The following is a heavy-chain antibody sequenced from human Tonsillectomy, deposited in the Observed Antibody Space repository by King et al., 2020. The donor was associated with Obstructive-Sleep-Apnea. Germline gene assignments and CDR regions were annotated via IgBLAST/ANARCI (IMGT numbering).Heavy chain of an antibody. V-gene: IGHV3-9*01. CDR2: ISWNSGSI. J-gene: IGHJ4*02. Sequence: VQLVESGGGLVQPGRSLRLSCGASGFTFDDYAMHWVRQAPGKGLEWVSGISWNSGSIAYADSVQGRFTISRDHAKNSLYLQMNNLRAEDTALYYCAKDLFYSGSGSYFDYWGQGTLVTVSS. CDR3: AKDLFYSGSGSYFDY. D-gene: IGHD3-10*01. CDR1: GFTFDDYA.